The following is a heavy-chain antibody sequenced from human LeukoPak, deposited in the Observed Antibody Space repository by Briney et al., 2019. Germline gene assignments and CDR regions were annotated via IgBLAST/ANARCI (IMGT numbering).Heavy chain of an antibody. CDR3: ARARDDYYYYYGMDV. Sequence: ASVKVSCKASGYTFTGYYMRWVRQAPGQRLEWMGWINPNSGDTSSAQKFQGWVTMTRNTSISTAYMELSRLTSDDTAVYYCARARDDYYYYYGMDVWGQGTTVTVSS. V-gene: IGHV1-2*04. CDR2: INPNSGDT. CDR1: GYTFTGYY. J-gene: IGHJ6*02.